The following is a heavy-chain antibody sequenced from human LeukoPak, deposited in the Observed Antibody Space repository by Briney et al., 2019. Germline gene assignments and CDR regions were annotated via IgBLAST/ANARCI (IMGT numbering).Heavy chain of an antibody. CDR1: GLIFRSYW. CDR2: IKQDGSEK. D-gene: IGHD4-17*01. V-gene: IGHV3-7*01. Sequence: PGGSLRLSCEVSGLIFRSYWMSWVRQAPGKGLEWVANIKQDGSEKYYVDSVKGRFTISRDNAKNSLYLQMNSLRAEDTAVYYCARAGAYYGDYRTQDYWGQGTLVTVSS. J-gene: IGHJ4*02. CDR3: ARAGAYYGDYRTQDY.